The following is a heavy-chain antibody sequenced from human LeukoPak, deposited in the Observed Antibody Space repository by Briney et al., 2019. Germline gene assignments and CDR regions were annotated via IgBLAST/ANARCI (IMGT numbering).Heavy chain of an antibody. Sequence: GGSLRLSCAASGFTFSSYAMHWVRQAPGKGLEYVSAISSNGGTTYYANFVKGRFTISRDNSKNTLYLHMGSLRTEDMAVYYCARAAVNSGSYFFSPTDHWGQGTLVTVSS. J-gene: IGHJ4*02. CDR1: GFTFSSYA. CDR2: ISSNGGTT. D-gene: IGHD1-26*01. CDR3: ARAAVNSGSYFFSPTDH. V-gene: IGHV3-64*01.